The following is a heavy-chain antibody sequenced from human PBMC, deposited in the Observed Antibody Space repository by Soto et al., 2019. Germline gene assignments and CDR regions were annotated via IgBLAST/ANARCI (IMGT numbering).Heavy chain of an antibody. CDR2: IIPIFGTA. Sequence: QVQLVQSGAEVKKPGSSVKVSCKASGGTFSSYVISWVRQAPGQGLEWMGGIIPIFGTANYAQKFQGRVTITADESTSTAYMELSSLRSEDTAVYYCAREFTYYYGSGSYLSYYYGMDVWGQGTTVTVSS. V-gene: IGHV1-69*01. D-gene: IGHD3-10*01. J-gene: IGHJ6*02. CDR3: AREFTYYYGSGSYLSYYYGMDV. CDR1: GGTFSSYV.